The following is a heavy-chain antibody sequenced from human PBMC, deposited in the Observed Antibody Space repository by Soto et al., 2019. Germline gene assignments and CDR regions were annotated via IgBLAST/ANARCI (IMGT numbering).Heavy chain of an antibody. CDR1: GGTFSTYV. Sequence: QLRMVQSGAEVKKPGSSANVSCKASGGTFSTYVITWVRQAPGQGLEWMGGIIPFFGTINYAQKFQGRVTITADESTTTAYMELSSLRSEDTAMYYCARGSSGVMSHWGQGTLVTVSS. D-gene: IGHD6-19*01. V-gene: IGHV1-69*01. CDR3: ARGSSGVMSH. J-gene: IGHJ4*02. CDR2: IIPFFGTI.